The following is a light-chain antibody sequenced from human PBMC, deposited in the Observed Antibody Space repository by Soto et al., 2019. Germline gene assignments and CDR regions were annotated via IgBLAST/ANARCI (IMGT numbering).Light chain of an antibody. CDR2: EGS. CDR1: SSDVGRYNL. J-gene: IGLJ2*01. CDR3: CSYAGSSPSVV. V-gene: IGLV2-23*01. Sequence: QSALTQPASVSGSPGQSITISCTGTSSDVGRYNLVSWYQQHPGKAPKLMIYEGSKRPSGVSNRFSGSKSGNTASLTISGLQAEDEADYYCCSYAGSSPSVVFGGGTKVTVL.